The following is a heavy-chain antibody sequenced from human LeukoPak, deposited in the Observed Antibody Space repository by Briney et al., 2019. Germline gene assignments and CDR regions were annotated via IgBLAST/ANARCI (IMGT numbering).Heavy chain of an antibody. CDR1: GGSISSYY. V-gene: IGHV4-59*12. Sequence: SETLCLTCTVSGGSISSYYWSWIRQPPGKGLEWIGYISYSGSTNYNPSLKSRLTISLDTSKSQFSLNLNSVTVADTALYYCARDYGGGWYQIDYWGQGTLVTVSS. D-gene: IGHD6-13*01. CDR3: ARDYGGGWYQIDY. J-gene: IGHJ4*02. CDR2: ISYSGST.